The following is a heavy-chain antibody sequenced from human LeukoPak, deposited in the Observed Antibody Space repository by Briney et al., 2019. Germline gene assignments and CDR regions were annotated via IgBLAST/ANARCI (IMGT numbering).Heavy chain of an antibody. Sequence: GGSLRLSCAASGFTFSNYDMHCVRQAPGKGLEWVAVIWFDGSNKFYADSVKGRFTISRDNSKNTLYLQMNSLRAEDTAVYYCASSAGALIDCWGQGTLVIVSS. CDR3: ASSAGALIDC. CDR1: GFTFSNYD. V-gene: IGHV3-33*01. J-gene: IGHJ4*02. CDR2: IWFDGSNK. D-gene: IGHD6-19*01.